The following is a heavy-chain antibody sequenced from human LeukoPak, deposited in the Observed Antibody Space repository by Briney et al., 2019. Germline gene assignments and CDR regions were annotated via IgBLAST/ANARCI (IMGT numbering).Heavy chain of an antibody. Sequence: GASVKVSCKASGYTFTGYYMHWVRQAPGQGLEWMGITNPSGGSTSYAQKFQGRVTMTRDTSTSTVYMELSSLRSEDTAVYYCARDNCSGGSCYGYMDVWGKGTTVTISS. CDR1: GYTFTGYY. CDR2: TNPSGGST. CDR3: ARDNCSGGSCYGYMDV. J-gene: IGHJ6*03. V-gene: IGHV1-46*01. D-gene: IGHD2-15*01.